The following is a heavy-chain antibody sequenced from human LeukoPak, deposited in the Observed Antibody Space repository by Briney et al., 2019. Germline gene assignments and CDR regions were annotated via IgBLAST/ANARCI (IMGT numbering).Heavy chain of an antibody. D-gene: IGHD3-10*01. CDR1: GFTFGDYA. CDR2: IRSKVYGGTT. Sequence: GGSLRLSCTVSGFTFGDYAMSWFRQAPGKGLELVGVIRSKVYGGTTEYAASVKDRFTISRDDSKSIAYLQMNSLKTEDTAIYYCSRDFKASGSSPDSWGQGTLVTVSS. CDR3: SRDFKASGSSPDS. J-gene: IGHJ4*02. V-gene: IGHV3-49*03.